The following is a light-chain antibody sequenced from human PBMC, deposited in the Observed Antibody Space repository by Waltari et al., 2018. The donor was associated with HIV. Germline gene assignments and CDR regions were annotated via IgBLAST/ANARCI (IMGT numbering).Light chain of an antibody. Sequence: QTVVTQEPSFSVSPGGTVTLTCGLSSGSVSISYYPSWYQQTPGQAPRTLSYSTNTRSSGVPDRFSGSILGNKAALTITGAQADDESDYYCVLYMGSGIWVFGGGTKLTVL. CDR1: SGSVSISYY. CDR3: VLYMGSGIWV. CDR2: STN. V-gene: IGLV8-61*01. J-gene: IGLJ3*02.